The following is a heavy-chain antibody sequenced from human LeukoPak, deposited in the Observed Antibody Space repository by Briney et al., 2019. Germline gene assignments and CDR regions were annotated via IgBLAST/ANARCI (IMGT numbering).Heavy chain of an antibody. J-gene: IGHJ4*02. Sequence: GGSLRLSCAAYGVTFSSYGMHWVRQAPGKGLEWVAFIGDDGTNQYYVDSVKGRFTISRDNSKNMLYLQMNSLRAEGTAVYHCAKDVLPTSGTPAWGQGTLVTVSS. CDR1: GVTFSSYG. V-gene: IGHV3-30*02. D-gene: IGHD1-1*01. CDR3: AKDVLPTSGTPA. CDR2: IGDDGTNQ.